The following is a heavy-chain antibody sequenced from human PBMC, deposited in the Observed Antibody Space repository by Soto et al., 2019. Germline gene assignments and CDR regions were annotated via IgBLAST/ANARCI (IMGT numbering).Heavy chain of an antibody. CDR3: ARGGSSDWQVALDI. V-gene: IGHV4-34*01. D-gene: IGHD6-19*01. Sequence: QVQQQPWGAGLLKPSETLSLTCTVYAGSFSHYYWNWIRQSPGTGLEWIGKIKHGGSSSYNPSLRSRVSISVDMSKNQFSLTLSSVTAADTAVYDCARGGSSDWQVALDIWGQGTMVPVSS. CDR2: IKHGGSS. J-gene: IGHJ3*02. CDR1: AGSFSHYY.